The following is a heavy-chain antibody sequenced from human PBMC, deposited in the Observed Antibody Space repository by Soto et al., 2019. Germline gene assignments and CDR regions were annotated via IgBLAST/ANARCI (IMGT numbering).Heavy chain of an antibody. CDR2: LTRSATT. CDR3: ARLDIAARPFDY. D-gene: IGHD6-6*01. V-gene: IGHV3-23*01. Sequence: GGSLRLSCVASGFTFSSYAMSWVRQAPQKGLEWVSTLTRSATTVYAASVRGRFTISRDNSKNTLYLQMDSLRAEDTAVYYCARLDIAARPFDYWGQGTLVTVSS. J-gene: IGHJ4*02. CDR1: GFTFSSYA.